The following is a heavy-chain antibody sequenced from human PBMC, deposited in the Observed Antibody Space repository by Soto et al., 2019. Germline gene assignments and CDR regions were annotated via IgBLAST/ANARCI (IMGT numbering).Heavy chain of an antibody. CDR2: ISAYNGNT. D-gene: IGHD2-21*02. V-gene: IGHV1-18*01. Sequence: ASVKVSCKASGYTFTSYGISWVRQAPGQGLEWMGWISAYNGNTNYAQKLQCRVTMTTDTSTSTAYMELRSLRSDDTAVYYCARDTAHVVVTAIPAFDIWGQGTMVTVSS. CDR1: GYTFTSYG. J-gene: IGHJ3*02. CDR3: ARDTAHVVVTAIPAFDI.